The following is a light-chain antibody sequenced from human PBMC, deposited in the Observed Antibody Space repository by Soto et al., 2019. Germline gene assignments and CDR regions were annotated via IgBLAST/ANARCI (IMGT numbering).Light chain of an antibody. Sequence: EIVLTRSPATLSLSPGERATPSCRASQSVSSYLAWYQQKPGQAPRLLIYDASNRATGIPARFSGSGSGTDFTLTISSLEPEDFAVYYCQQRSNWPLTFGGGTKVEIK. CDR1: QSVSSY. CDR3: QQRSNWPLT. CDR2: DAS. V-gene: IGKV3-11*01. J-gene: IGKJ4*01.